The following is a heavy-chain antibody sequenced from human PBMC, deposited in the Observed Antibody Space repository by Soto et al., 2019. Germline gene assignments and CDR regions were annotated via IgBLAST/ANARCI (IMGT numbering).Heavy chain of an antibody. D-gene: IGHD3-22*01. V-gene: IGHV1-58*01. J-gene: IGHJ4*02. Sequence: SVKVSCKASGFTFTSSAVQWVRQARGQRLEWIGWIVVGSGNTNYAQKFQERVTITRDMSTSTAYMELSSLRSEDTAVYYCAAARYYYDSSGLNDYWGQGTLVTVSS. CDR3: AAARYYYDSSGLNDY. CDR2: IVVGSGNT. CDR1: GFTFTSSA.